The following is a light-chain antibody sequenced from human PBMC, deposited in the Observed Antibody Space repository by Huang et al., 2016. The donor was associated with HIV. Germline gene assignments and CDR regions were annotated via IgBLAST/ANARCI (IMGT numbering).Light chain of an antibody. J-gene: IGKJ1*01. CDR2: AAS. V-gene: IGKV3-15*01. Sequence: EIVMTQSPATLSVSPGESANPACRASQSITRNLAWYQQKPGQGPRLLIYAASTRATGIPARFSGSGSGTEFTLSISSLQSEDFAVYYCQQYNNWPPWTFGQGTKVEIK. CDR3: QQYNNWPPWT. CDR1: QSITRN.